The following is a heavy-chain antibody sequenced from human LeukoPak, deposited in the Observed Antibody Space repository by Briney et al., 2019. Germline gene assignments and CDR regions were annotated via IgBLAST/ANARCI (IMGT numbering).Heavy chain of an antibody. CDR1: GFTFSSYA. CDR3: ARDLNGDYQRDAFDI. Sequence: GGSLRLSCAASGFTFSSYAMHWVRQAPGKGLEWVAVISYDGSNKYYADSVKGRFTISRDNAKNSLYLQMNSLRAEDTAVYYCARDLNGDYQRDAFDIWGQGTMVTVSS. V-gene: IGHV3-30-3*01. CDR2: ISYDGSNK. D-gene: IGHD4-17*01. J-gene: IGHJ3*02.